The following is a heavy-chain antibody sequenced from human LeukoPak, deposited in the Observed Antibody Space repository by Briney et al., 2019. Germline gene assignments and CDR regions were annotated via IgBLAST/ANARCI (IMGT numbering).Heavy chain of an antibody. D-gene: IGHD5-24*01. J-gene: IGHJ5*02. V-gene: IGHV4-61*02. Sequence: SETLSLTCTVSGGSISSGSYYWSWIRQPAGKGLEWIGRIYTSGSTNYNPSLKSRVTISVDTSKNLFSLKLSSVTAADTAVYYCAGLLEMATPWFDPWGQGTLVTVSS. CDR2: IYTSGST. CDR3: AGLLEMATPWFDP. CDR1: GGSISSGSYY.